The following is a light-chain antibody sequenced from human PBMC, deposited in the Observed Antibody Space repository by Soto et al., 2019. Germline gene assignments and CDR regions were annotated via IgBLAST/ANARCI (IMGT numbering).Light chain of an antibody. CDR2: EVS. J-gene: IGLJ1*01. V-gene: IGLV2-14*01. CDR1: SXDVGGYNY. Sequence: QSALTQPDSVSGSPGQSITISCTGTSXDVGGYNYVSWYQQHPDKAPKLILYEVSNRPSGVSNRFSGSKSGNTASLTISGLQTEDGADYYCSSYTDNSTLVFGTGTKVNVL. CDR3: SSYTDNSTLV.